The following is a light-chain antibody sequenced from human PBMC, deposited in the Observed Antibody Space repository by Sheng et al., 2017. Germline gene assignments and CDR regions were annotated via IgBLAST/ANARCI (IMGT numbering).Light chain of an antibody. CDR3: QAWDRSAEPV. CDR2: QDT. V-gene: IGLV3-1*01. CDR1: KLSDKY. J-gene: IGLJ2*01. Sequence: SYELTQPPSVSLSPGQTASITCSGDKLSDKYVCWYQQKPGQSPVMIIYQDTKRPSGIPERFSGSNSGDTATLTISETQPVDEADYYCQAWDRSAEPVFGGGTKLTVL.